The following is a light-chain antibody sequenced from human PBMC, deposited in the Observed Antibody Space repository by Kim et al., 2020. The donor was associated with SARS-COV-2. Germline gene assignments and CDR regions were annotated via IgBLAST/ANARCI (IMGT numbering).Light chain of an antibody. CDR1: SSDIDAYKY. V-gene: IGLV2-8*01. CDR2: EVS. CDR3: SSYAGSSNWV. J-gene: IGLJ3*02. Sequence: QSALTQPPSASGSPGQSVTISCTGTSSDIDAYKYVSWYQQHPGKAPRLMIYEVSKWPSGVPDRFSGSKSGNTASLTVSGLQAEDEADYYCSSYAGSSNWVFGGGTQLTVL.